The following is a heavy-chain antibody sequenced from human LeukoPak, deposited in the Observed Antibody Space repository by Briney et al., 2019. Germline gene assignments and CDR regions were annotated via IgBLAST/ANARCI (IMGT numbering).Heavy chain of an antibody. J-gene: IGHJ3*02. CDR2: ISGSGGST. Sequence: PGGSLRLSCAASGFTFSSYAMSWVRQAPGKGLEWVSAISGSGGSTYYADSVKGQFTISRDNSKNTLYLQMNNLRAEDTAVYYCAKDRGSSWQRGAFDIWGQGTMVTVSS. CDR3: AKDRGSSWQRGAFDI. CDR1: GFTFSSYA. V-gene: IGHV3-23*01. D-gene: IGHD6-13*01.